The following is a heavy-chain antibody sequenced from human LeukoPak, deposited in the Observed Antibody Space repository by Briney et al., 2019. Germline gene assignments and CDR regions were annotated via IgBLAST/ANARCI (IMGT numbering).Heavy chain of an antibody. CDR3: ARGVAAAGTWWFDP. Sequence: SETLSLTCTVSGGSISSGDYYCSWIRQPPGKGLEWIGYIYYSGSTYYNPSLKSRVTISVDTSKNQFSLKLSSVTAADTAVYYCARGVAAAGTWWFDPWGQGTLVTVSS. CDR2: IYYSGST. D-gene: IGHD6-13*01. J-gene: IGHJ5*02. V-gene: IGHV4-30-4*01. CDR1: GGSISSGDYY.